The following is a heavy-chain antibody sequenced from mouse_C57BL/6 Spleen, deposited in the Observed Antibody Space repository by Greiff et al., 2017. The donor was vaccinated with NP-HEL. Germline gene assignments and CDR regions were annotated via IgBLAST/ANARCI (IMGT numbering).Heavy chain of an antibody. D-gene: IGHD2-12*01. J-gene: IGHJ2*01. Sequence: EVQLQQSGPELVKPGASVKISCKASGYTFTDYYMNWVKQSHGKSLEWIGDINPNNGGTSYNQKFKGKATLTVDKSSSTAYMELRSLTSEDSAVYYCASDYYSPDYWGQGTTLTVSS. CDR2: INPNNGGT. V-gene: IGHV1-26*01. CDR1: GYTFTDYY. CDR3: ASDYYSPDY.